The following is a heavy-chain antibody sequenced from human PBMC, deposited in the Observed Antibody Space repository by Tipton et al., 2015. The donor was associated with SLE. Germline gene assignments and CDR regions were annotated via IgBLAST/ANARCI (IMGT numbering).Heavy chain of an antibody. Sequence: LRLSCTVSGGSISSYYWSWIRQPPGKGLEWIGYIYYSGSTNYNPSLKSRVTISVDTSKNQFSLKLSSVTAADTAVYYCARVIAVAAVGIDYWGRGTLVTVST. CDR3: ARVIAVAAVGIDY. J-gene: IGHJ4*02. CDR2: IYYSGST. D-gene: IGHD6-19*01. CDR1: GGSISSYY. V-gene: IGHV4-59*01.